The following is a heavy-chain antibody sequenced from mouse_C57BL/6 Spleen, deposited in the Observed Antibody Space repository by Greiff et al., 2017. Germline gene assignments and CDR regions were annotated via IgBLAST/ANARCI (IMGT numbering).Heavy chain of an antibody. D-gene: IGHD2-4*01. J-gene: IGHJ3*01. Sequence: EVQLQQSGAELVKPGASVKLSCTASGFTFKGYWMPWVKQRPEQGLEWIGRIDPEDGDTNYAPRFQGKATITASTSSNTAYLQRSSLTSEDTAVYCWAGSEDYDGVFADWGQGTLVTVSA. CDR1: GFTFKGYW. V-gene: IGHV14-2*01. CDR3: AGSEDYDGVFAD. CDR2: IDPEDGDT.